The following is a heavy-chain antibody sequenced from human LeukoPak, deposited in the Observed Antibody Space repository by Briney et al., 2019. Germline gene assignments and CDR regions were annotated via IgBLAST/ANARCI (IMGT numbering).Heavy chain of an antibody. CDR1: GGSFSGYY. CDR2: INHSGST. V-gene: IGHV4-34*01. D-gene: IGHD2-2*01. J-gene: IGHJ5*02. Sequence: SETLSLTCAVYGGSFSGYYWSWIRQPPGKGLEWIGEINHSGSTNYNPSLKSRVTISVDTSKNQFSLKLSSVTAADTAVYYCASFGGRYQLLKHRNWFDPWGQGTLVTVSS. CDR3: ASFGGRYQLLKHRNWFDP.